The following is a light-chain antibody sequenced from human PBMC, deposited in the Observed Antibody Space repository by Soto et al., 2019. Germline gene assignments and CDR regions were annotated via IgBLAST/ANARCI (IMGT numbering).Light chain of an antibody. V-gene: IGKV3-11*01. CDR2: DAS. J-gene: IGKJ5*01. CDR1: QSVSSY. CDR3: QQRSNWPIT. Sequence: EIVLTQSPATLSLSPGERATLSCRTSQSVSSYFACYQQKPGRAPRLLIYDASNRATGIPARFIGSGSGTDFTLTINSLEPEDFAVYYCQQRSNWPITFGQGTRLEIK.